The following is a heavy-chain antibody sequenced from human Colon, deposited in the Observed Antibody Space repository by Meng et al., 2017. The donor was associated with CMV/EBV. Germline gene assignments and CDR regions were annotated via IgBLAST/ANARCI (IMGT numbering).Heavy chain of an antibody. Sequence: GGSLRLSCAASGFTFSSYSMNWVRQAPGKGLEWVSSISSSSSYIYYADSVKGRFTISRDNAKNSLYLQMNSLRAEDTAVYYCARGPEATVTTGFDYWGQGTLVTVSS. CDR1: GFTFSSYS. V-gene: IGHV3-21*01. CDR2: ISSSSSYI. CDR3: ARGPEATVTTGFDY. J-gene: IGHJ4*02. D-gene: IGHD4-11*01.